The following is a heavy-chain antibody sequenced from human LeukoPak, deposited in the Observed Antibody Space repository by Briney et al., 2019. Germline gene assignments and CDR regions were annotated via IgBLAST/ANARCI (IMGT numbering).Heavy chain of an antibody. V-gene: IGHV4-39*01. J-gene: IGHJ4*02. CDR3: ARQMRRKSQFDY. Sequence: SETLSLTCSVSGGSIISSNYYWGWIRQPPGKGLEWIGSIYQSGSGSSYYNPSLKSRVTISVDTSKNQFSLKLSSVTAADTAVYYCARQMRRKSQFDYWGQGTLVTVSS. CDR1: GGSIISSNYY. CDR2: IYQSGSGSS.